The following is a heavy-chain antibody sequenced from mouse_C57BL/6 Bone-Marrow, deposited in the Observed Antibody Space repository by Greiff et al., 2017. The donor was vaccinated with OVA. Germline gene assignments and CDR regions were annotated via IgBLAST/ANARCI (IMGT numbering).Heavy chain of an antibody. V-gene: IGHV1-26*01. CDR1: GYTFTDYY. CDR3: ARENLDY. Sequence: EVKLQQSGPELVKPGASVKISCKASGYTFTDYYMNWVKQSHGKSLEWIGDINPNNGGTSYNQKFKGKATLTVDKSSSTAYMELRSLTAEDSAVYYCARENLDYWGQGTTLTVAS. J-gene: IGHJ2*01. CDR2: INPNNGGT.